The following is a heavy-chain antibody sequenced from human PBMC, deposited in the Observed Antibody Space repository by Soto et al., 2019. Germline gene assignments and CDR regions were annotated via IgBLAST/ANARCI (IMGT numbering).Heavy chain of an antibody. V-gene: IGHV3-9*01. D-gene: IGHD6-6*01. J-gene: IGHJ4*02. CDR3: AKDIEYSSSSGMDY. CDR2: ISWNSGSI. CDR1: GFTFDDYA. Sequence: PGGSLRLSCAASGFTFDDYAMHWVRQAPGKGLEWVSGISWNSGSIGYADSVKGRFTISRENAKNSLYLQLNSLRAEDTVLYYCAKDIEYSSSSGMDYWGQGTLVTVSS.